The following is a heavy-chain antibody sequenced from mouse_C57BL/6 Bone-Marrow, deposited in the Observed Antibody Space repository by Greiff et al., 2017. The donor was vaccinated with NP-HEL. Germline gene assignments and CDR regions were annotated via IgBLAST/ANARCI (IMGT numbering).Heavy chain of an antibody. V-gene: IGHV2-9*01. CDR3: AKRGDDGYPHWYFDV. J-gene: IGHJ1*03. D-gene: IGHD2-3*01. CDR1: GFSLTSYG. CDR2: IWGGGST. Sequence: VKLQESGPGLVAPSQSLSITCTVSGFSLTSYGVDWVRQPPGKGLEWLGVIWGGGSTNYNSALMSRLSISKDNSKSQVFLKMNSLQTDDTAMYYCAKRGDDGYPHWYFDVWGTGTTVTVSS.